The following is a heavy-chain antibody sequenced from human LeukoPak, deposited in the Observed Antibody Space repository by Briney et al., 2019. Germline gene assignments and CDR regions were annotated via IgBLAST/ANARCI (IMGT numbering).Heavy chain of an antibody. J-gene: IGHJ4*02. CDR2: ISSSSSTI. D-gene: IGHD4-17*01. CDR3: AKDFSVIDY. V-gene: IGHV3-48*01. CDR1: GFTFSSYS. Sequence: GGSLRLSCAASGFTFSSYSINWVRQAPGKGLEWVSYISSSSSTIYYADSVKGRFTISRDNSKSTLYLQMNSLRAEDTAVYYCAKDFSVIDYWGQGTLVTVSS.